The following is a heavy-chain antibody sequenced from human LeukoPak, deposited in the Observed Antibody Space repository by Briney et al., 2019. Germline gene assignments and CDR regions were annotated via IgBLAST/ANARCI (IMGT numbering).Heavy chain of an antibody. CDR1: GGSVTAYH. Sequence: ASETLSLTCTVSGGSVTAYHWTWIRQPPGKGLEWIGHIHYSGGADYNPSLKSRVTISVDTSKNQFSLKLSSVTAADTAVYYCARHIFRVRSVTMVRGVPRGYYFDYWGQGTLVTVSS. V-gene: IGHV4-59*08. D-gene: IGHD3-10*01. CDR3: ARHIFRVRSVTMVRGVPRGYYFDY. J-gene: IGHJ4*02. CDR2: IHYSGGA.